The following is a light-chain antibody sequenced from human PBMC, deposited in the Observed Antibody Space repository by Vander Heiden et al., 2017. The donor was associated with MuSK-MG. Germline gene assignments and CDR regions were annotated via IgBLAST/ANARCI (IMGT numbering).Light chain of an antibody. CDR3: QQTDCNLPFT. J-gene: IGKJ3*01. Sequence: DIQMTQSPSSLSASVGDRVTITCRASQNINKYLNWYQQKPGKAPKFLIYAASSLQSGVPSRFSGSGYGTDFTLTISSLQPEDFAAYYCQQTDCNLPFTFGHGTKVDIK. CDR1: QNINKY. CDR2: AAS. V-gene: IGKV1-39*01.